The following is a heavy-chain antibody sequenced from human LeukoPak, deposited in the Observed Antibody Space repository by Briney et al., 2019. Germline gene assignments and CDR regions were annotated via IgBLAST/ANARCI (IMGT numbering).Heavy chain of an antibody. CDR3: ARDFIRGSCDVAFDI. CDR1: GYTFTGYY. Sequence: ASVKVSCKASGYTFTGYYRNWVRQAPGQGLGWLGWINPNSGGTNYAQKFQGRVTMTRDTSISTAYMELSRLKSDDTAVYYCARDFIRGSCDVAFDIWGQGTVVTVSS. V-gene: IGHV1-2*02. D-gene: IGHD5-12*01. J-gene: IGHJ3*02. CDR2: INPNSGGT.